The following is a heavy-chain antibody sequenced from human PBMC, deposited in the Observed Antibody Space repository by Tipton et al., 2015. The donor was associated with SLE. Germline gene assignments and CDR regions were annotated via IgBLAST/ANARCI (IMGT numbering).Heavy chain of an antibody. D-gene: IGHD3-22*01. CDR2: ISPSVST. CDR3: ARSAPDSSAYPTFFDY. CDR1: GGSFGGAY. J-gene: IGHJ4*02. Sequence: TLSLTCAVSGGSFGGAYWTWIRQPPGKGLEWIGEISPSVSTNYNPSLKSRVTISVDTSKNQYSLKLNSVIAADTAVYYCARSAPDSSAYPTFFDYWGQGTPVTVSS. V-gene: IGHV4-34*01.